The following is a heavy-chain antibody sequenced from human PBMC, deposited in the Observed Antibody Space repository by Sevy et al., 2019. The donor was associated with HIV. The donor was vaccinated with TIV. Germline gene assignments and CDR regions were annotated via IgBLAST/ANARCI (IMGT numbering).Heavy chain of an antibody. CDR1: GFTFSDYY. CDR3: ARDHVKDGDLGDYYYFAMDV. V-gene: IGHV3-11*01. CDR2: ISGSDNTI. Sequence: GGSLRLSCAASGFTFSDYYMSWIRQAPGKGLEWLSSISGSDNTIYYADSVKGRFTISRDNAKNSLYLQMNSLRAEDTAVYYCARDHVKDGDLGDYYYFAMDVWGQGTSVTVSS. D-gene: IGHD4-17*01. J-gene: IGHJ6*02.